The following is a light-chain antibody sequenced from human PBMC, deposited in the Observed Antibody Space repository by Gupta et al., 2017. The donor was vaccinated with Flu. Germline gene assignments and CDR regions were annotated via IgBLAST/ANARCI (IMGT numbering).Light chain of an antibody. CDR3: QQSYSSPWT. J-gene: IGKJ1*01. V-gene: IGKV1-39*01. CDR2: TAS. CDR1: QSVGSY. Sequence: PSSLSASVGDRVTITCRASQSVGSYLIWYQHKAGKAPKLLIYTASSLQSGVPSRFSGSGSGTDFALTISSLQPEDFATYYCQQSYSSPWTFGQGTKVEIK.